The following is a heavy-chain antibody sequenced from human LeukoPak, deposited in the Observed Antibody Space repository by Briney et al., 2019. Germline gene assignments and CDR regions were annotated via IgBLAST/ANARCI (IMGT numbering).Heavy chain of an antibody. CDR1: GYTFITYD. J-gene: IGHJ3*02. CDR3: ARGRGIGIAAARDAFDI. V-gene: IGHV1-8*01. CDR2: MNPNSGNT. D-gene: IGHD6-13*01. Sequence: ASVKVSCKASGYTFITYDINWVRQATGQGLEWMGWMNPNSGNTGYAQKFQGRVTMTRNISISTAYMELSSLRSEDTAVYYCARGRGIGIAAARDAFDIWGQGTMVTVSS.